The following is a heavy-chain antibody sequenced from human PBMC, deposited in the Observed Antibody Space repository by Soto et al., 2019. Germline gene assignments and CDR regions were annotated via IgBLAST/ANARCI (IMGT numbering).Heavy chain of an antibody. V-gene: IGHV1-69*13. Sequence: GASVKVSCKASGGTFSSYGISWVRQAPGQGLEWMGGIIPVFGAPNYAQKFQGRVRLTADESTSTAYMELSSLRSEDTAVYFCERDRHGVTPFFDSWGQGALVTVSS. CDR1: GGTFSSYG. J-gene: IGHJ4*02. CDR2: IIPVFGAP. CDR3: ERDRHGVTPFFDS. D-gene: IGHD4-17*01.